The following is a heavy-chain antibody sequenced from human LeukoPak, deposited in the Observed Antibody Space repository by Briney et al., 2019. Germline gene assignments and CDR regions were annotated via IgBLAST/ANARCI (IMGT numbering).Heavy chain of an antibody. D-gene: IGHD3-22*01. V-gene: IGHV1-69*05. J-gene: IGHJ4*02. Sequence: SVKVSCKASGGTFRSYAISWVRQAPGRGLEWMGGIIPIFVTANYAQKFQGRVTITTDESTSTAYMEMSSLRSEDTAVYYCARGGSAWLLLGYFDYWGQGTLVTVSS. CDR1: GGTFRSYA. CDR2: IIPIFVTA. CDR3: ARGGSAWLLLGYFDY.